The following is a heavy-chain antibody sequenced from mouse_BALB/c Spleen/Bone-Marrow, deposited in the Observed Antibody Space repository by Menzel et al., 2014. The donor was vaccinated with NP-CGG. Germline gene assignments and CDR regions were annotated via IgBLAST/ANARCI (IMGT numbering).Heavy chain of an antibody. Sequence: EVMLVESGGGLVQPKGSLKLSCAAPEFTFNTYAMNWVRQAPGKGLEWVARIRSKSNNYATYYADSVKDRFTISRDDSQSLLYLQMNNLKTEDTAMYYCVTSTYFDVWGAGTTVTVSS. D-gene: IGHD6-1*01. CDR3: VTSTYFDV. CDR1: EFTFNTYA. V-gene: IGHV10-1*02. J-gene: IGHJ1*01. CDR2: IRSKSNNYAT.